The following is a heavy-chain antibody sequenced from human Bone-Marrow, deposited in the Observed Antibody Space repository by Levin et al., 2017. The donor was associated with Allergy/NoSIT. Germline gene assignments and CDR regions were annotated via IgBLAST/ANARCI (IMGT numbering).Heavy chain of an antibody. CDR2: MNPNSGNT. D-gene: IGHD1-26*01. CDR1: GYTFTSYD. J-gene: IGHJ4*02. CDR3: ARGQVGATAYFDY. Sequence: GESLKISCKASGYTFTSYDINWVRQATGQGLEWMGWMNPNSGNTGYAQKFQGRVTMTRNTSISTAYMELSSLRSEDTAVYYCARGQVGATAYFDYWGQGTLVTVSS. V-gene: IGHV1-8*01.